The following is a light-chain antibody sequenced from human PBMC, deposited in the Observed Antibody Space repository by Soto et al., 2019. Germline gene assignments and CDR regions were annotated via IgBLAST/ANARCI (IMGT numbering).Light chain of an antibody. CDR3: QQYDNLPFT. CDR2: DAS. CDR1: QDISNY. V-gene: IGKV1-33*01. J-gene: IGKJ3*01. Sequence: DIQTTQSPSSRSASVGDRVTITCQASQDISNYLNWYQQKPGKAPKLLIYDASNLETGVPSRFSGSGSGTDFTFTISSLQPENIATYYCQQYDNLPFTFGPGTKVDIK.